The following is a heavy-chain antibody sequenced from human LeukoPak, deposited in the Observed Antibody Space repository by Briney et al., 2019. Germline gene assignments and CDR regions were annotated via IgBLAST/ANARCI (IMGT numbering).Heavy chain of an antibody. V-gene: IGHV1-18*04. Sequence: GASVKVSCKASGYSFTSYGISWVRQAPGQGLEWMGWICTYDGNTNYEQRVQDRLTMTTDSSTSTAYMELRSLRSDDTAVYFCAKVGATVGYSPIDYWGQGTLVTVSS. CDR3: AKVGATVGYSPIDY. J-gene: IGHJ4*01. CDR1: GYSFTSYG. D-gene: IGHD1-26*01. CDR2: ICTYDGNT.